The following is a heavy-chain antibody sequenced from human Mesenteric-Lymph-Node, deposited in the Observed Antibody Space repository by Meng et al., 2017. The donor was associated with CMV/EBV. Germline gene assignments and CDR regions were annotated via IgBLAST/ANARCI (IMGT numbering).Heavy chain of an antibody. V-gene: IGHV3-30-3*01. CDR2: ISYDGSHI. D-gene: IGHD1-14*01. CDR1: GFTFSSYA. J-gene: IGHJ3*02. CDR3: AKDRRTIDALDI. Sequence: GESLKISCVASGFTFSSYAMTWVRQAPGKGLEWVAMISYDGSHIYYTDSVKGRFTISRDKSKNALDLQMNSLRDEDTAVYYCAKDRRTIDALDIWGQGTMVTVSS.